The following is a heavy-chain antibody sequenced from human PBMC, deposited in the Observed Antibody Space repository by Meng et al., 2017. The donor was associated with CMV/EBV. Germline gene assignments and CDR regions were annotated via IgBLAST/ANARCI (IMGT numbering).Heavy chain of an antibody. CDR2: MNPNSGNT. J-gene: IGHJ5*02. V-gene: IGHV1-8*03. CDR3: ARGSFVLRFLEWFDPDWFDP. Sequence: ASALISCKASGGSFTSYDFNWLRQATGQGLEWMGWMNPNSGNTGYAQKFQGRVTITRNTSISIAYLELSSLRSEDTAVYYCARGSFVLRFLEWFDPDWFDPWGQGTLVTVSS. D-gene: IGHD3-3*01. CDR1: GGSFTSYD.